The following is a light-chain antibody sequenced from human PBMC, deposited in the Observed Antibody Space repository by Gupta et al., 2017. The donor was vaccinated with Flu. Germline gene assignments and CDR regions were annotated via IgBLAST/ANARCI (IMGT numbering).Light chain of an antibody. V-gene: IGLV3-19*01. CDR1: SLGNGY. Sequence: QTISITCQGDSLGNGYASCYHQKPGQAPALLIYDNNSRRSAVPHRFSCATSCDTAAFTTTTAQAEEEADDYCYHPDSTDNNQWVFGGGTKLTVL. J-gene: IGLJ3*02. CDR2: DNN. CDR3: YHPDSTDNNQWV.